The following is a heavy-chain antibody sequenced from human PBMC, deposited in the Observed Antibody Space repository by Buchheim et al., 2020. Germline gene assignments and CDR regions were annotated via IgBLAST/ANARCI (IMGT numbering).Heavy chain of an antibody. D-gene: IGHD5-18*01. J-gene: IGHJ4*02. V-gene: IGHV3-23*01. CDR1: GFTFSSYA. CDR3: AKDRPAMVTTTWDY. CDR2: ISGSGGST. Sequence: EVQLLESGGGLLQPGGSLRLSCAASGFTFSSYAMSWVRQAPGKGLEWVSAISGSGGSTSYSDSLKGRFTISRDNSNITLYLQMNSLRAEDTAVYYCAKDRPAMVTTTWDYWGQGTL.